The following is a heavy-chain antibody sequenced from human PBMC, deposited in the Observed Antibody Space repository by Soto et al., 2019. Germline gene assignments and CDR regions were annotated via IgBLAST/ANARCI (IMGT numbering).Heavy chain of an antibody. J-gene: IGHJ5*02. D-gene: IGHD3-16*02. Sequence: ASVKVSCKASGYTFTSYDINWVRQATGQGLEWMGWMNPNSGNTGYAQKFQGRVTMTRNTSISTAYMELSSLRSEDTAVYYCARCQGDLSYDYIWGSYRCPWFDPWGQGTLVTVSS. V-gene: IGHV1-8*01. CDR1: GYTFTSYD. CDR2: MNPNSGNT. CDR3: ARCQGDLSYDYIWGSYRCPWFDP.